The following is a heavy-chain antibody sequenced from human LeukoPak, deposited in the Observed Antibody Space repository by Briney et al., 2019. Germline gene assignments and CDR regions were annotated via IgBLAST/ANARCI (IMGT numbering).Heavy chain of an antibody. J-gene: IGHJ5*02. CDR2: IYYSGST. CDR3: ARQDKSLFVVVPATLGDNWFDP. CDR1: GDSISSSGYY. D-gene: IGHD2-2*01. V-gene: IGHV4-39*01. Sequence: PSETLSLTCTVSGDSISSSGYYWGWIRQPPGTGLEWLGNIYYSGSTYYNPSLKSRVTISVDTSKTQFSLKLSSVTAADTAVYYCARQDKSLFVVVPATLGDNWFDPWGQGTLVTVSS.